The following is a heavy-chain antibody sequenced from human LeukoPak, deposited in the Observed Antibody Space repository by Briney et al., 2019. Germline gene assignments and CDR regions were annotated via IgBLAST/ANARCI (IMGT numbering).Heavy chain of an antibody. CDR2: ISIGSTYI. D-gene: IGHD3-22*01. Sequence: GGSLRLSCAASGFTFSTCGMNWVRQAPGKGLEWVSSISIGSTYIYYADSVKGRFTISRDNAKNSLYLQMNSLRAEDTAVYYCARRGYDPRTYYFDYWGQGTLVTVSS. CDR1: GFTFSTCG. V-gene: IGHV3-21*01. CDR3: ARRGYDPRTYYFDY. J-gene: IGHJ4*02.